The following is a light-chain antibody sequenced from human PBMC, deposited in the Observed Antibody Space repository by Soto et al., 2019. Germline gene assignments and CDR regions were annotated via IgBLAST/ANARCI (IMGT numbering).Light chain of an antibody. CDR3: QIWGTGIQV. Sequence: QPVLTQSPSASASLGASVKLTCTLSSGHSSYAIAWHQQQPEKGPRYLMKLNSDGSHSKGDGIPDRFSGSSSGAERYLTISSLQSEDEAYYYCQIWGTGIQVFGTGTKVTVL. V-gene: IGLV4-69*01. J-gene: IGLJ1*01. CDR1: SGHSSYA. CDR2: LNSDGSH.